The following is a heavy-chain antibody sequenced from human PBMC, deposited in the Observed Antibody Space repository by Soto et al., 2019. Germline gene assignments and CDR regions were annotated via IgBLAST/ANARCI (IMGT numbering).Heavy chain of an antibody. J-gene: IGHJ4*02. CDR1: GDSVSSTSAA. Sequence: QVQLQQSGPGLVKPSQTLSLTCVISGDSVSSTSAAWNWLRQSPSRGLEWLGRTYYRSKWYNEYAVSVKSRITIHPDTSKNQFSLQLDSVTPEDTAVYYCARDPGRTAAGFDYWGQGALVTVSS. CDR2: TYYRSKWYN. V-gene: IGHV6-1*01. CDR3: ARDPGRTAAGFDY. D-gene: IGHD6-13*01.